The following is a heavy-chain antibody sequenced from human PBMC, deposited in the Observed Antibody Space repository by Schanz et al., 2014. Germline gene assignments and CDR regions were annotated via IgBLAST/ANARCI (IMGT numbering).Heavy chain of an antibody. CDR1: EFSFSSFG. CDR2: ITRQGTT. D-gene: IGHD6-19*01. J-gene: IGHJ4*02. CDR3: AKDHPSSGWPAFDV. Sequence: EVQLVESGGGLVQPRGSLRLSCAASEFSFSSFGMNWVRQAPGKGLEWVSGITRQGTTYYADFVMGRFSISRDLSSNTLYLQMNSLRADDSAIYYCAKDHPSSGWPAFDVWGQGTQVTVSS. V-gene: IGHV3-23*04.